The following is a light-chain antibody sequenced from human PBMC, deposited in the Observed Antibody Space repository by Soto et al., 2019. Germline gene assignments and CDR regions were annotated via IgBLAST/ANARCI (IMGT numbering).Light chain of an antibody. CDR1: QSVSTY. CDR3: QQRNKWPPIFT. V-gene: IGKV3-11*01. Sequence: EIVLTQSPATLSLSPGERATLSCRASQSVSTYLACYQQKPGQSPRLLVYDVSIMATGIPARFSGSGSGTDFTLTIISLEPEDFAVYYCQQRNKWPPIFTFGPGTKVDF. CDR2: DVS. J-gene: IGKJ3*01.